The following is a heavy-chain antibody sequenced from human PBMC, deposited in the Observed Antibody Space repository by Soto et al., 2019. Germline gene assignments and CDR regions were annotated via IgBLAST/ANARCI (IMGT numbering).Heavy chain of an antibody. CDR1: GFTVSSNY. Sequence: GGSLSLSCAASGFTVSSNYMSWVRQAPGKGLEWVSVIYSGGSTYYADSVKGRFTISRDNSKNTLYLQMNSLRAEDTAVYYCARDYPSEYGPYYYYYGMDVWGQGTTVTVSS. CDR2: IYSGGST. J-gene: IGHJ6*02. D-gene: IGHD3-10*01. CDR3: ARDYPSEYGPYYYYYGMDV. V-gene: IGHV3-66*01.